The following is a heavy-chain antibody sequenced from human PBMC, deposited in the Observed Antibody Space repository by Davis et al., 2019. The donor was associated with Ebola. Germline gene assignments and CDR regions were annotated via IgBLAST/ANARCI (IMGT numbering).Heavy chain of an antibody. CDR2: INHSESP. V-gene: IGHV4-34*01. CDR3: ARGGLGIEGAY. CDR1: GGSISSYY. D-gene: IGHD7-27*01. Sequence: MPSETLSLTCTVSGGSISSYYWSWIRQPPGKGLEWIGEINHSESPNYNPSLKSRVTISIDTSKNQFSLKLTSVTAADTAVYYCARGGLGIEGAYWGQGTLVTVSS. J-gene: IGHJ4*02.